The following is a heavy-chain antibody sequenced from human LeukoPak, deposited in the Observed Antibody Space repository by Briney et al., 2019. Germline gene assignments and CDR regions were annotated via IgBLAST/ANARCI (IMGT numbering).Heavy chain of an antibody. D-gene: IGHD6-19*01. CDR1: GFTFSNYD. CDR2: TGTAGDT. J-gene: IGHJ4*02. V-gene: IGHV3-13*01. CDR3: AREAVAGRSFDY. Sequence: GGSLRLSCAASGFTFSNYDMPWVRQASGKGLEWVSATGTAGDTYYPGSVKGRFTISRENAKNSLYLQMNSLRAGDTAVYYCAREAVAGRSFDYWGQGTLVTVSS.